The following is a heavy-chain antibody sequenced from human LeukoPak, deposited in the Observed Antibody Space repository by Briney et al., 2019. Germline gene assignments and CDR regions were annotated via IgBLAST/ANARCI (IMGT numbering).Heavy chain of an antibody. D-gene: IGHD2-21*02. CDR1: GFTFSSYS. J-gene: IGHJ4*02. CDR2: ISSSSSYI. V-gene: IGHV3-21*04. Sequence: GGSLRLSCAASGFTFSSYSMNWVRQAPGKGLEWVSSISSSSSYIYYADSVRGRFTISRDNAKSSLFLQMNTLRAEDTAMYYCARGDSYFDYWGQGSLVTVSS. CDR3: ARGDSYFDY.